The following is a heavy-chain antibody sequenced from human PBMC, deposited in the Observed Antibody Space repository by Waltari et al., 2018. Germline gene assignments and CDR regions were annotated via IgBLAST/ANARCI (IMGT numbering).Heavy chain of an antibody. CDR2: INSDGTNI. D-gene: IGHD1-26*01. CDR3: ARDVDWGVGALGY. Sequence: EVQLVESGGGLVQPGGSLRLSCAASGFTFRNYWMHWVRQIPGKGLMWVSRINSDGTNIVYADSVRGRFTISKDNAKNTLYLQMNSLSAEDTAVYYCARDVDWGVGALGYWGQGTPVTVS. J-gene: IGHJ4*02. CDR1: GFTFRNYW. V-gene: IGHV3-74*01.